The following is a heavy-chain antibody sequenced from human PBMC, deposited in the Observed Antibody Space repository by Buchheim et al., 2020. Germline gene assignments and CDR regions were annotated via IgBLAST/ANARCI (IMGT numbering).Heavy chain of an antibody. CDR1: GDSVSSGTFY. J-gene: IGHJ4*02. Sequence: VQLQESGPGLVKPSETLSLTCSVFGDSVSSGTFYWSWIRRPPGKGLEWIGYAFYSGSTNYNPSLKHRVSISLQSSKNQFSLRLNSVTAADTAVYYCARRRRCGGDCYSIDYWGQGT. CDR2: AFYSGST. D-gene: IGHD2-21*02. CDR3: ARRRRCGGDCYSIDY. V-gene: IGHV4-61*01.